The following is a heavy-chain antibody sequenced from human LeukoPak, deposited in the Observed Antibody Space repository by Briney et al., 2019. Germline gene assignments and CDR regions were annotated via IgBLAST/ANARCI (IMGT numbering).Heavy chain of an antibody. CDR1: GGSISSGGYW. Sequence: SETLSLTCTVSGGSISSGGYWWSWIRQYPGKGLEWIGYIYYSGGIYYNPSLRSRVTMSVDTSQNQYSLKLNSVTAADTAVYYCARAIVTPSGYVWYFDLWGRGTLVTVSS. CDR2: IYYSGGI. D-gene: IGHD3-3*01. CDR3: ARAIVTPSGYVWYFDL. V-gene: IGHV4-31*03. J-gene: IGHJ2*01.